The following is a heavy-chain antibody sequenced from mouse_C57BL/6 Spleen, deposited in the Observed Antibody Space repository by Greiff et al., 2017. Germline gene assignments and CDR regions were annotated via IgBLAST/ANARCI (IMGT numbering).Heavy chain of an antibody. CDR2: INPGSGGT. D-gene: IGHD2-1*01. Sequence: VQLQESGAELVRPGTSVKVSCKASGYAFTNYLIEWVKQRPGQGLEWIGVINPGSGGTNYNEKFKGKATLTADKSSSTAYMQLSSLTSEDSAVYFCARRGIYYAFAYWGQGTLVTVSA. CDR3: ARRGIYYAFAY. V-gene: IGHV1-54*01. CDR1: GYAFTNYL. J-gene: IGHJ3*01.